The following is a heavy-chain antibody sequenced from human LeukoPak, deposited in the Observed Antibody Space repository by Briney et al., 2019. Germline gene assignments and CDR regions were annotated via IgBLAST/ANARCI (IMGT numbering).Heavy chain of an antibody. CDR1: GFTFSSYG. V-gene: IGHV3-30*18. Sequence: GGSLRLSCAASGFTFSSYGMHWVRQAPGKGLEWVAVISYDGSNKYYADSVKGRFTISRDNSKNTLYLQMNSLRAEDTAVYYWANLTLGRRRSPGTNDSGGRGPLVTVS. CDR2: ISYDGSNK. J-gene: IGHJ4*02. CDR3: ANLTLGRRRSPGTNDS. D-gene: IGHD1-14*01.